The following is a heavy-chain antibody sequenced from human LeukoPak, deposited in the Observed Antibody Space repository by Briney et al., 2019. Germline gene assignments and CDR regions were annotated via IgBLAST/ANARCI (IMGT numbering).Heavy chain of an antibody. CDR1: GGSISSGIYY. CDR3: AREVVVAQNWFDP. Sequence: SEILSLTCTVSGGSISSGIYYWSWIRQPAGKGLEWIGRIYPSGSTNYNPSLKSRVTISVDTSKNQFSLKLSSVTAADTAVYYCAREVVVAQNWFDPWGQGTLVTVSS. CDR2: IYPSGST. D-gene: IGHD2-15*01. J-gene: IGHJ5*02. V-gene: IGHV4-61*02.